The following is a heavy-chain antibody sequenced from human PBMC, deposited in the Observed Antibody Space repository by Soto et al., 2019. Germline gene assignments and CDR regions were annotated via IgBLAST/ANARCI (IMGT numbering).Heavy chain of an antibody. Sequence: SETLSLTCTVSGYSINSGYIWGWVRRPPGQGLEWIGSRYSTGTTYYNPSLRRRVKMSVDTSKNQLSLVLRSVTAADTAVYYCVETETAVNSPWFDPWGQGTQVTVSS. CDR2: RYSTGTT. J-gene: IGHJ5*02. CDR1: GYSINSGYI. D-gene: IGHD1-1*01. CDR3: VETETAVNSPWFDP. V-gene: IGHV4-38-2*02.